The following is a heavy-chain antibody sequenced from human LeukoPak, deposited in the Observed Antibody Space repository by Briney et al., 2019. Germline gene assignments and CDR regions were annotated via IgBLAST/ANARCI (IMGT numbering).Heavy chain of an antibody. V-gene: IGHV4-39*01. J-gene: IGHJ3*02. CDR2: IYYSGGT. CDR1: GGSISSSSYY. CDR3: ARPVFGGRAFDI. Sequence: PSETLSLTCTVSGGSISSSSYYWGWIRQPPGKGLEWIGSIYYSGGTYYNPSLKSRVTISVDTSKNQFSLKLSSVTAADTAVYYCARPVFGGRAFDIWGQGTMVTVSS. D-gene: IGHD1-26*01.